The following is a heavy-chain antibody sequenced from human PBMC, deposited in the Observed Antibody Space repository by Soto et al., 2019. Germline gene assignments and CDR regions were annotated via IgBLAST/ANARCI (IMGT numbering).Heavy chain of an antibody. CDR2: INTYNGQT. Sequence: QVRLVQSGAEVKKPGASVKVSCKTSGYIFTTYSVAWVRQAPGQGLEWMGRINTYNGQTHYAQKFQGRLSVTAEPSTNTVYMELRSLTSDDTAVYYCARGPQTSDFWGQGTLVTVSS. D-gene: IGHD2-2*01. V-gene: IGHV1-18*04. CDR3: ARGPQTSDF. CDR1: GYIFTTYS. J-gene: IGHJ4*02.